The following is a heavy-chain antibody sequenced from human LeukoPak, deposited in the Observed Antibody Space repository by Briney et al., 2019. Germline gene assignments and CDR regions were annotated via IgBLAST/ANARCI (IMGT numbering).Heavy chain of an antibody. CDR1: GFTFSSYG. V-gene: IGHV3-23*01. J-gene: IGHJ3*02. D-gene: IGHD3-9*01. Sequence: GGSLRLSCAASGFTFSSYGMSWVRQAPGKGLEWVSAISGSGGSTYYADSVKGRFTISRDNSKNTLYLQMNSLRAEDTAVYCCAKGHAVRLVNDAFDIWGQGTMVTVSS. CDR2: ISGSGGST. CDR3: AKGHAVRLVNDAFDI.